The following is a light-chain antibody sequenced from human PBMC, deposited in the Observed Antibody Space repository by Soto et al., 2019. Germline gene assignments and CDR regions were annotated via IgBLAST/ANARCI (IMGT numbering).Light chain of an antibody. J-gene: IGLJ1*01. V-gene: IGLV1-40*01. Sequence: QSVLTQPPSVSGAPGQRVTISCTGSSSNIGAGYDVHWYQQLPGTAPKLLIYGNSNRPSGVPDRFSGSKSGTSASLAITGIQAEDEADYYCQSYDSSLSGRGVFGTGTKVTVL. CDR2: GNS. CDR3: QSYDSSLSGRGV. CDR1: SSNIGAGYD.